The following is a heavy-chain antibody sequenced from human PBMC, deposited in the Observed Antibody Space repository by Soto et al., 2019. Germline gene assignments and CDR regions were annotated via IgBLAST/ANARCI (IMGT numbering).Heavy chain of an antibody. D-gene: IGHD3-22*01. J-gene: IGHJ5*01. CDR1: GASVSTGY. CDR2: MYFGGSF. V-gene: IGHV4-59*02. CDR3: ARSYYDSTGFAVDS. Sequence: SETLSLTCTVSGASVSTGYWSWIRQPPGKGLEWIGFMYFGGSFNYNPSLTSRATISVETSKNQFSMKMTSVTAADTAVYYCARSYYDSTGFAVDSWGQGTVVTVSS.